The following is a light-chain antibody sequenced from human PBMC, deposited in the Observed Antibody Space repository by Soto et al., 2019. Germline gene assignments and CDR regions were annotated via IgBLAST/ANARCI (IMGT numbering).Light chain of an antibody. CDR2: WAS. CDR1: QSVLYSSDNKNY. V-gene: IGKV4-1*01. Sequence: DTVMTQSPDSLAVSLGERATINCKSSQSVLYSSDNKNYLAWYQQKPGQPPKLLIYWASTRESGVPERFSGSGSGTDFTLTISSLQAEDVAVYYCQQYYTSIPVGQGTRLESK. J-gene: IGKJ5*01. CDR3: QQYYTSIP.